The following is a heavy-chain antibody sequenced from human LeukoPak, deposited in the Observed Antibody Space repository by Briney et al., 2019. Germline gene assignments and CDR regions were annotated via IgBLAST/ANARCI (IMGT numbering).Heavy chain of an antibody. CDR2: IYPGDSDT. Sequence: GESLKISCKGSGYSFTSYWIGWVRQMPGKGLEWMGIIYPGDSDTRYSPSFQGQVTISADKSISTAYLQWSSLKASDTAMYYCASLYYYDSSGYEIGNYGFDYWGQGTLVTVSS. V-gene: IGHV5-51*01. J-gene: IGHJ4*02. CDR1: GYSFTSYW. CDR3: ASLYYYDSSGYEIGNYGFDY. D-gene: IGHD3-22*01.